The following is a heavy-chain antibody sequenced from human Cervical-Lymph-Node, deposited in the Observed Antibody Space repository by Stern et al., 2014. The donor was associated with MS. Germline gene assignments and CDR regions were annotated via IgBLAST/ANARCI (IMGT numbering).Heavy chain of an antibody. CDR2: IDWDNDK. J-gene: IGHJ4*02. CDR3: ARIRRRSSSEVTIDD. Sequence: ESGPALVKPTQTLTLTCSFSGFSLSTRGMCVSWIRQPPGKALEWLARIDWDNDKYYSTSLKTRLTISKDTSKNQVALTMTNMDPVDTATYYCARIRRRSSSEVTIDDWGQGTLVTVSS. V-gene: IGHV2-70*11. D-gene: IGHD6-6*01. CDR1: GFSLSTRGMC.